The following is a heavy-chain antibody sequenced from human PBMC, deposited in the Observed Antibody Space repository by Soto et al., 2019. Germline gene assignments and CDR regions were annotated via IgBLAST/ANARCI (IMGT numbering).Heavy chain of an antibody. Sequence: QVQLVESGGGVVQPGRSLRLSCAASGFTFSIYGMHWVRHAPGKRLEWVAVISFDGSEKYYADSVKGRFHISRDSSKNTVYLQMDSLRVEDTAVYYCARDRRLYYSDAFDIWGQGTTVTVSS. CDR1: GFTFSIYG. J-gene: IGHJ3*02. CDR2: ISFDGSEK. V-gene: IGHV3-30*03. CDR3: ARDRRLYYSDAFDI. D-gene: IGHD1-26*01.